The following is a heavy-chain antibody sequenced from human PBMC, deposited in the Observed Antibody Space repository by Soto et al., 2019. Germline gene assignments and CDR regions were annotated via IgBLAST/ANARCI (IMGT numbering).Heavy chain of an antibody. CDR3: AKSPMVISTSFDY. Sequence: SCKALGCTFSSYALNWVRQAPGRGLEWVSAISGSGGTTYYADSVKGRFAISRDNSKNTLFLQMNSLRAEDAAIYYCAKSPMVISTSFDYWGQGSLVTVSS. D-gene: IGHD3-22*01. J-gene: IGHJ4*02. V-gene: IGHV3-23*01. CDR1: GCTFSSYA. CDR2: ISGSGGTT.